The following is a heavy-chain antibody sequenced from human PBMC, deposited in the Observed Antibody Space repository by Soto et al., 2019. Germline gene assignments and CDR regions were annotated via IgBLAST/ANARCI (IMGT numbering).Heavy chain of an antibody. Sequence: GGSLRLSCAASGFTFSSYGMHWVRQAPGKGLEWVAVISYDGSNKYYADSVKSRFTISRDNSKNTLYLQVNSLRAEDTAVYYCATVDTAMRILGAFDYWGQGTLVTVSS. CDR1: GFTFSSYG. CDR2: ISYDGSNK. D-gene: IGHD5-18*01. CDR3: ATVDTAMRILGAFDY. J-gene: IGHJ4*02. V-gene: IGHV3-30*03.